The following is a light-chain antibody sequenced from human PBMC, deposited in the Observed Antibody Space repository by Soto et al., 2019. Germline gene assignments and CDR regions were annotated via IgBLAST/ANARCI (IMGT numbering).Light chain of an antibody. CDR2: AAS. V-gene: IGKV1-8*01. J-gene: IGKJ4*01. CDR1: QGISSY. Sequence: AIRMTQSPSSFSASTGDRVTITCRASQGISSYLAWYQQKPGTAPKLLIYAASTSQSGVPSRFRGSGSGTDFTLTISCLQSEDFATYYCQQYYSYPLTFGGGTKVELK. CDR3: QQYYSYPLT.